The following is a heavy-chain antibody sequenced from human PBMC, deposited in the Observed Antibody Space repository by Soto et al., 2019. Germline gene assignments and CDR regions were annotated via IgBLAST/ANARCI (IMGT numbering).Heavy chain of an antibody. V-gene: IGHV1-3*01. D-gene: IGHD6-19*01. CDR3: ARDTAVAGYDY. Sequence: QVQLVQSGAEVKKPGASVKVSCKASGYTFTSYTMHWVRQAPGQRLEWMGWINAGNGNTKYSQKFQGRVTITRDTSASTAYMELSSLRSEDTAVYYCARDTAVAGYDYWGQGTLVTVSS. CDR2: INAGNGNT. J-gene: IGHJ4*02. CDR1: GYTFTSYT.